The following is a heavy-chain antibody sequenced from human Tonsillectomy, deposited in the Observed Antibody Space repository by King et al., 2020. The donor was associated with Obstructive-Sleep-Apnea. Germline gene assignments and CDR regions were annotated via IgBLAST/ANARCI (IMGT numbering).Heavy chain of an antibody. V-gene: IGHV3-23*04. D-gene: IGHD6-19*01. CDR3: AKDRKNIAVAGTDL. J-gene: IGHJ4*02. Sequence: VQLVESGGGLVQPGGSLRLSCAASGFTFSSYAMSWVRQAPGKGLEWVSGIGGSGGSTYYAASVKGRFTISRDNSRNTLYLQMNSLRAEDTAVYYCAKDRKNIAVAGTDLWGQGTLVTVSS. CDR2: IGGSGGST. CDR1: GFTFSSYA.